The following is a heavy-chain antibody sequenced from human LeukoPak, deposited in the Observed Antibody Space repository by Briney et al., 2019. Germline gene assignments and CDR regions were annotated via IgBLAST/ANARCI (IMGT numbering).Heavy chain of an antibody. J-gene: IGHJ6*02. D-gene: IGHD2-15*01. CDR1: GFTFTSSA. Sequence: SVKVSCEASGFTFTSSAVQWVRQARGQRLEWIGWIVVGSGNTNYAQKFQERVTITRDMSTSTAYMELSSLRSEDTAVYYCAAQRVGPRSGMDVWGQGTTVTVSS. CDR3: AAQRVGPRSGMDV. CDR2: IVVGSGNT. V-gene: IGHV1-58*01.